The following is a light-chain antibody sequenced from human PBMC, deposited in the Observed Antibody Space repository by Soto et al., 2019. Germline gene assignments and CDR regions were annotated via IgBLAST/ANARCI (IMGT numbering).Light chain of an antibody. Sequence: EIVLTQSPGTLSLSPGERATLSCRASQIVSSNYLAWYQQKPGQAPRLLFYGASSRATGIPDRFSGSGSGTDFTLTISRLEPEDFAVYYCQQYSNSPRTFGQGTKVEI. CDR1: QIVSSNY. V-gene: IGKV3-20*01. CDR3: QQYSNSPRT. CDR2: GAS. J-gene: IGKJ2*02.